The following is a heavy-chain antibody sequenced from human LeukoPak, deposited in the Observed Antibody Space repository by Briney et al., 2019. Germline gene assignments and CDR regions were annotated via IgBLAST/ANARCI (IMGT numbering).Heavy chain of an antibody. D-gene: IGHD2-2*01. CDR2: MNPNSANT. V-gene: IGHV1-8*03. CDR1: GYTFSTYD. J-gene: IGHJ4*02. Sequence: GASVKVSCKTSGYTFSTYDINWLRQAAGQGLEWMGWMNPNSANTGFAQKFQGRAAITRDTSTATAYLELSSLTSEDTAVYYCARAIRYQLLSDYWGQGTLVTVSS. CDR3: ARAIRYQLLSDY.